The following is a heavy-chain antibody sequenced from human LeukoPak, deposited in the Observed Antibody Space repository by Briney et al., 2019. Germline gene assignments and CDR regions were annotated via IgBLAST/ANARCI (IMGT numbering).Heavy chain of an antibody. J-gene: IGHJ6*03. Sequence: GESLKISCKASGYTFTSYGISWVRQAPGQGLEWMGWISAYNGNANYAQKLQGRVTMTTDTSTSTAYMELRSLRSDDTAVYYCPRASRPIPYYYYYYMDVWAKGPRSPSP. CDR1: GYTFTSYG. V-gene: IGHV1-18*01. D-gene: IGHD2-21*01. CDR2: ISAYNGNA. CDR3: PRASRPIPYYYYYYMDV.